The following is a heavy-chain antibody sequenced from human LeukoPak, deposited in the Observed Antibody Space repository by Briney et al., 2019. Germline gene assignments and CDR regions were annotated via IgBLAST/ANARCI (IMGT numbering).Heavy chain of an antibody. Sequence: GGSLRLSCAASGFTFSSYGMHWVRQAPGKGLEWVAVISYDGSNKYYADSVKGRFTISRDNAKNTLYLQMNSLRAEDTAVYYCAKVHDFWSGYSWGQGTLVTVSS. CDR3: AKVHDFWSGYS. J-gene: IGHJ5*02. V-gene: IGHV3-30*18. D-gene: IGHD3-3*01. CDR1: GFTFSSYG. CDR2: ISYDGSNK.